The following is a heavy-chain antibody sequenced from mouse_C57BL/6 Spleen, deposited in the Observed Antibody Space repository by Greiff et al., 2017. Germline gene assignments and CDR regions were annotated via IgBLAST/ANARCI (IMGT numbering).Heavy chain of an antibody. CDR2: IYPGDGDT. V-gene: IGHV1-80*01. CDR1: GYAFSSYW. Sequence: QVQLQESGAELVKPGASVKISCKASGYAFSSYWLNWVKQRPGQGLEWIGQIYPGDGDTNYNGKFKGKATLTADKSSSTAYMQLSSLTSEDSAVYFCARRPPLLAGYFDVWGTGTTVTVSS. J-gene: IGHJ1*03. CDR3: ARRPPLLAGYFDV. D-gene: IGHD2-10*01.